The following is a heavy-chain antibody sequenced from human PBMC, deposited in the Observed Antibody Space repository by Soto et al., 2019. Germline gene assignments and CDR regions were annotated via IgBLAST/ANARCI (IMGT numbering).Heavy chain of an antibody. J-gene: IGHJ3*02. CDR1: GFTFTSSA. Sequence: GASVKVSCKASGFTFTSSAMQWVRQARGQRLEWIGWIVVGSGNTNYAQKFQERVTITRDMSTSTAYMELSSVTAAETAVYYCARHGITGSYYDAFDIWGQGTMVTVSS. D-gene: IGHD1-26*01. V-gene: IGHV1-58*02. CDR3: ARHGITGSYYDAFDI. CDR2: IVVGSGNT.